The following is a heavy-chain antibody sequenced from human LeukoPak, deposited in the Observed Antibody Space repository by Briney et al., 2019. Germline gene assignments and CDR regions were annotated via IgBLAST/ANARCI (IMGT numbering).Heavy chain of an antibody. CDR1: GFSFSDYY. V-gene: IGHV4-59*01. J-gene: IGHJ5*02. Sequence: LRLSCATSGFSFSDYYMSWIRQPPGKGLEWIGYIYNTGRTNYNPSLKSRVTMSVDTSKNQFSLKLSSVTAADTAVYYCARDQSRDGYNDNWFDPWGQGTLVTVSS. CDR3: ARDQSRDGYNDNWFDP. D-gene: IGHD5-24*01. CDR2: IYNTGRT.